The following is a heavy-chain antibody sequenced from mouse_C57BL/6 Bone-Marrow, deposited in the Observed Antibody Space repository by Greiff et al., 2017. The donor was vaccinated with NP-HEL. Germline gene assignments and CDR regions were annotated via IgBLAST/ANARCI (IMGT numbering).Heavy chain of an antibody. CDR3: ARRLGRLAY. D-gene: IGHD4-1*01. J-gene: IGHJ3*01. CDR2: ISSGGSYT. Sequence: EVQLVESGGDLVKPGGSLKLSCAASGFTFSSYGMSWVRQTPDKRLEWVATISSGGSYTYYPDSVKGRFTISRDNAKNTLYLQMSSLKSEDTAMYYCARRLGRLAYWGQGTLVTVSA. V-gene: IGHV5-6*01. CDR1: GFTFSSYG.